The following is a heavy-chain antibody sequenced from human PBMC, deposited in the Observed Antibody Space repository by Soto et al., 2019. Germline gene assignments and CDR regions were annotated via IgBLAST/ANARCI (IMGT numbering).Heavy chain of an antibody. D-gene: IGHD2-15*01. CDR2: IIPMFGTA. CDR3: ARCVVVVAASQVGWFDP. V-gene: IGHV1-69*01. J-gene: IGHJ5*02. CDR1: GGTFSRDA. Sequence: QVQLVQSGAEVKKPGSSVKVSCKASGGTFSRDAISWVRQAPGHGLEWMGGIIPMFGTANYAQKFQGRLTITADESTSTAYMELRSLRSEDTAVYYCARCVVVVAASQVGWFDPWGQGTLVTVAS.